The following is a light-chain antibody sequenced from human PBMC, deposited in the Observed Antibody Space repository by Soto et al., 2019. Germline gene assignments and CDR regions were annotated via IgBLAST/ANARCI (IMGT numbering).Light chain of an antibody. CDR3: LQNYRSPGT. J-gene: IGKJ1*01. Sequence: AIQMTQSPSSLSAAVGDRVTITCLASQAIGNDLGWYQQIPGKAPKLLIYAASRLHSGVPSKFSGSGSGSDFTLTISSLQPEDFATYYCLQNYRSPGTFGQGTKVELK. CDR2: AAS. V-gene: IGKV1-6*01. CDR1: QAIGND.